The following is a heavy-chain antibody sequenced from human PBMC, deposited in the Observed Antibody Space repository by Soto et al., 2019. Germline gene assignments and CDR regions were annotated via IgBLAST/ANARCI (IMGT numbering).Heavy chain of an antibody. D-gene: IGHD2-15*01. CDR3: VKGNQLLRYYFEF. Sequence: GGSLRLSCSVSGFTFSNYAMHWVRQAPGKGLEYVSGITSDGDSTWHADSVKDRFTISRDNSKNTLFLQMSSLRVEDTAIYFCVKGNQLLRYYFEFWGPGTLVTVS. J-gene: IGHJ4*01. CDR2: ITSDGDST. V-gene: IGHV3-64D*06. CDR1: GFTFSNYA.